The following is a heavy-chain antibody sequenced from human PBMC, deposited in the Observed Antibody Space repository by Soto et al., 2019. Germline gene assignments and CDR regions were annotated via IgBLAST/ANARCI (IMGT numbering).Heavy chain of an antibody. V-gene: IGHV5-51*01. J-gene: IGHJ6*03. Sequence: GESLKISCNGSGYSFTSYWIGWVRQMPGKGLEWMGIIYPGDSDTRYSPSFQGQVTISADKSISPAYLQWSSLKASDTAMYYCARRGPRGAYYMDVWGKGTTVTVSS. CDR1: GYSFTSYW. CDR3: ARRGPRGAYYMDV. D-gene: IGHD3-10*01. CDR2: IYPGDSDT.